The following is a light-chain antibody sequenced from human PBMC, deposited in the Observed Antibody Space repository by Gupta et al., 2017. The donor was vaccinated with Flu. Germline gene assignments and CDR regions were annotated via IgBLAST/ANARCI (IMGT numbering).Light chain of an antibody. CDR1: QDIRNE. J-gene: IGKJ1*01. CDR2: AAS. Sequence: AIQMTQSPSSLSASVGDRVIITCRASQDIRNELGWYQQRPGKAPKFLIYAASTLQSGVPSRFSGSGSGTDFTLTINSLQPEDFATYYCLQDYNYPRTFGQGTKVEVK. V-gene: IGKV1-6*01. CDR3: LQDYNYPRT.